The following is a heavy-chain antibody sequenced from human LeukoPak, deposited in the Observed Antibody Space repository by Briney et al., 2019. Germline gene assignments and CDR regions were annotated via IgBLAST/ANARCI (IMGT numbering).Heavy chain of an antibody. CDR1: GFTFSSYG. Sequence: PGGSLRLSCAASGFTFSSYGMHWVRQAPGKGLEWVAFIRYDGSNKYYADSVKGRFTISRDNSKNTLYLQMNSLRAEDTAVYYCAKDHGYSYGPEFDYWGQGTLVTVSS. CDR3: AKDHGYSYGPEFDY. J-gene: IGHJ4*02. V-gene: IGHV3-30*02. CDR2: IRYDGSNK. D-gene: IGHD5-18*01.